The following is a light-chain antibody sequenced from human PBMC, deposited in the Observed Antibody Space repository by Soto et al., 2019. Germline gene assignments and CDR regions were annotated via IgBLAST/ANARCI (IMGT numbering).Light chain of an antibody. Sequence: DIQMTQSPSTLSASVGDRVTITCRANQNINDWLAWYQQKPGKAPKLLIYDASDLESGVPSRFSGSGSGTVFTLTISSLQPDDFATYYCQQYNSHRTFGQGTKVEIK. CDR2: DAS. J-gene: IGKJ1*01. CDR3: QQYNSHRT. V-gene: IGKV1-5*01. CDR1: QNINDW.